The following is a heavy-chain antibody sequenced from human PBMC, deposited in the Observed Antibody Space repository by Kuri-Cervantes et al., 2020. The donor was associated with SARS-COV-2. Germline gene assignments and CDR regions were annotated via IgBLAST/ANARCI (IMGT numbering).Heavy chain of an antibody. V-gene: IGHV4-34*01. J-gene: IGHJ4*02. CDR1: GESFSGYY. CDR3: ASHPWGLIPDYFDY. CDR2: VNHRGST. Sequence: SRTLSLTCAFYGESFSGYYWNWIRQSPGKGLEWIGEVNHRGSTNYNPSLKSRVTISVDTSSKQFSLKLSSVTAADTAVYYCASHPWGLIPDYFDYWGQGTLVTVSS. D-gene: IGHD3-16*01.